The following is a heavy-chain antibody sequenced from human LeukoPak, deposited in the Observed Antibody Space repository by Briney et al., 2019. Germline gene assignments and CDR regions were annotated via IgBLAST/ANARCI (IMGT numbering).Heavy chain of an antibody. CDR2: INSDGSST. J-gene: IGHJ4*02. CDR3: ARDGWSTQLIDY. CDR1: GFTFSRYW. Sequence: PGGSLRLSCAVSGFTFSRYWIHWVRQAPGKGLVWVSRINSDGSSTSYADSVKGRFTISRDNAKNTLYLQMNSLRAEDTAVYYCARDGWSTQLIDYWGQGTLVTVSS. V-gene: IGHV3-74*01. D-gene: IGHD6-19*01.